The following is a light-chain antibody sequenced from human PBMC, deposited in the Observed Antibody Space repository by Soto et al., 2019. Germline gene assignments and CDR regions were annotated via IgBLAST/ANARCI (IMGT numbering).Light chain of an antibody. J-gene: IGKJ2*01. CDR3: QHYGRSAPFT. Sequence: EIVLTQSPGTLSLSPGERATLSCTASQSDSSSYLAWYQQKPGQAPRLLIYGASSRATGIPDRFSGRGSGTDFTLTISRLEAEDFAVYYCQHYGRSAPFTFGQGTKLEIK. CDR2: GAS. CDR1: QSDSSSY. V-gene: IGKV3-20*01.